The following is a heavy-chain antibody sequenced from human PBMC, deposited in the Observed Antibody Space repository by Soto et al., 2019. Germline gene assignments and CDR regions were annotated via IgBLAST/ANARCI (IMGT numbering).Heavy chain of an antibody. CDR3: AGTELQLYYYYYMDV. V-gene: IGHV4-31*03. Sequence: SETLSLTCTVSGGSISSGGYYWSWIRQHPGKGLEWIGYIYYSGSTYYNPSLKSRVTISVDTSKNQFSLKLSSVTAADTAVYYCAGTELQLYYYYYMDVWGKGTTVTVSS. D-gene: IGHD3-10*01. CDR2: IYYSGST. J-gene: IGHJ6*03. CDR1: GGSISSGGYY.